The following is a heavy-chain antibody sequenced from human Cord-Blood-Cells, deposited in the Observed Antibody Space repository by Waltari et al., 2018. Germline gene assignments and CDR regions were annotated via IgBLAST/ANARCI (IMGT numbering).Heavy chain of an antibody. V-gene: IGHV3-15*01. CDR1: GFTFSNAW. CDR2: MKSKTDGGTT. D-gene: IGHD6-13*01. CDR3: TTDRIAAADAFDI. Sequence: EVQLVESGGGLVQPGGSLRLSCAASGFTFSNAWLSWVAPAPGKGLAWVGSMKSKTDGGTTDYAAPVKGRFTISRDDSKNTLYLQMNSLKTEDTAVYYCTTDRIAAADAFDIWGQGTMVTVSS. J-gene: IGHJ3*02.